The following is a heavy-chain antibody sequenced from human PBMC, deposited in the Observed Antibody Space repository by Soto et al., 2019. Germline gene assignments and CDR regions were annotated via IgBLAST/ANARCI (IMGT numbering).Heavy chain of an antibody. V-gene: IGHV3-23*01. J-gene: IGHJ3*02. D-gene: IGHD5-18*01. CDR3: AKSTARIPRDDAFDI. CDR2: ISGSGGST. CDR1: GFTFSSYA. Sequence: GGSLRLSCAASGFTFSSYAMSWVRQAPGKGLEWVSAISGSGGSTYYADSVKGRFTISRDSSKNTLYLQMNSLRAEDTAVYYYAKSTARIPRDDAFDIWGQGTMVTVSS.